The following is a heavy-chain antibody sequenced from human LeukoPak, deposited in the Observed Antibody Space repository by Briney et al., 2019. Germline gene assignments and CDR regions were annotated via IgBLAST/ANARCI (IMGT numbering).Heavy chain of an antibody. CDR1: GFTFSSYG. V-gene: IGHV3-30*03. Sequence: GKSLRLSCAASGFTFSSYGMHWVRQAPGKGLEWVPVISYDGSSKYYIDSVKGRFTISRDNSKNTLYLQMNSLRAEDTAVYYCARGENSKTYPVSGYWGQGSLVTVSS. D-gene: IGHD2/OR15-2a*01. J-gene: IGHJ4*02. CDR3: ARGENSKTYPVSGY. CDR2: ISYDGSSK.